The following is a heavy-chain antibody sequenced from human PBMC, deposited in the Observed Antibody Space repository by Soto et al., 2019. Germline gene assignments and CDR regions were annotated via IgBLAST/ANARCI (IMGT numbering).Heavy chain of an antibody. J-gene: IGHJ4*02. Sequence: LRLSCVASGFTFSGYAMTWVRQAPGKGLEWVSAITGGGGSTYYADSVKGRFTISRDNSKNTLYLQMNSPRAEDTAVYYCAKRISGWYEIDYWGQGTLVTVSS. V-gene: IGHV3-23*01. D-gene: IGHD6-19*01. CDR3: AKRISGWYEIDY. CDR2: ITGGGGST. CDR1: GFTFSGYA.